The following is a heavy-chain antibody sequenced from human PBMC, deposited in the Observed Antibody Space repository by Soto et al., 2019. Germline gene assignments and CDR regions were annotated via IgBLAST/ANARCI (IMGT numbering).Heavy chain of an antibody. J-gene: IGHJ4*02. CDR2: IYYTGST. Sequence: QVHLKESGPGLVKTSDTLSLTCTVSGGSITTLYCSWSRQPPGKGLGLIAYIYYTGSTNYNPSLKRRVTMPVDTSKNQCSLNLTSLTAADTAIYYCARANWYSEYWGQGTLVTVSS. CDR3: ARANWYSEY. V-gene: IGHV4-59*11. D-gene: IGHD7-27*01. CDR1: GGSITTLY.